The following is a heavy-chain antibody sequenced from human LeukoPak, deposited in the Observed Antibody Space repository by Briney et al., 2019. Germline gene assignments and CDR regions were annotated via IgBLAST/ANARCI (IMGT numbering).Heavy chain of an antibody. Sequence: PSETLSLTCTVSGGSISSSSYYWGWIRQPPGKGLEWIGGIYYSGSTYYNPSLKSRVTISVDTSKNQFSLKLSPVTAADTAVYYCARRLGFHAWYSGSLPFDYWGQGTLVTVSS. V-gene: IGHV4-39*01. D-gene: IGHD1-26*01. CDR1: GGSISSSSYY. CDR3: ARRLGFHAWYSGSLPFDY. CDR2: IYYSGST. J-gene: IGHJ4*02.